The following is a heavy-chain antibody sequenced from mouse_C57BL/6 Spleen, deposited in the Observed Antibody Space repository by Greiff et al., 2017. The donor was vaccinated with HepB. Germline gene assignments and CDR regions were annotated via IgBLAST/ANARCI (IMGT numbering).Heavy chain of an antibody. D-gene: IGHD4-1*01. J-gene: IGHJ4*01. Sequence: QVHVKQSGAELVRPGTSVKVSCKASGYAFTNYLIEWVKQRPGQGLEWIGVINPGSGGTNYNEKLKGKATLTADKSSSTAYMQLSSLTSEDSAVYFCARSAGTWAMDYWGQGTSVTVSS. CDR3: ARSAGTWAMDY. CDR2: INPGSGGT. CDR1: GYAFTNYL. V-gene: IGHV1-54*01.